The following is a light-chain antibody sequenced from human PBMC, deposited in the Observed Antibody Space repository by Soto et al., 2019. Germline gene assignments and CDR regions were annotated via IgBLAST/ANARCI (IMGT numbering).Light chain of an antibody. CDR1: SGDVGGYYY. CDR3: TSYTPAGALV. V-gene: IGLV2-14*01. J-gene: IGLJ6*01. CDR2: EVR. Sequence: QSALTQPASVSGSPGQSITISCTGTSGDVGGYYYVSWYQHRPGKAPRLMIYEVRNRLSGVSNRFSGSKSGNTASLTISGLQSEDEADYYCTSYTPAGALVFGSGTKVTVL.